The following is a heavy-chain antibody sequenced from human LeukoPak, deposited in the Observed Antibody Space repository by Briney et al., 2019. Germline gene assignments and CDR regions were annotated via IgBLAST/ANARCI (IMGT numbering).Heavy chain of an antibody. D-gene: IGHD1-26*01. CDR3: ARVRAGTYGLHAFDI. V-gene: IGHV3-48*03. J-gene: IGHJ3*02. CDR1: GFTFSTYE. Sequence: PGRSLRLSCAASGFTFSTYEMNWVRQAPGQGLEWLSYITSSGGAKYHADSVKGRFTISRDNAKNSLYLQMNSLRAEDTAVYYCARVRAGTYGLHAFDIWGQGTMVTVSS. CDR2: ITSSGGAK.